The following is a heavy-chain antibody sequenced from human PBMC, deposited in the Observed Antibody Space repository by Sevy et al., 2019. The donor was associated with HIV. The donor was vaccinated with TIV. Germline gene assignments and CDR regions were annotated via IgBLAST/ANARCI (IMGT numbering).Heavy chain of an antibody. D-gene: IGHD3-10*01. CDR3: AREIIGVSGRGVDY. Sequence: GGSLRLSCAASGFTFSDYYMSWIRQAPGKGLEWISYISSSGSSICYADSVKGRFTISRDNAKNSLYLQMSSLRAEDTAVFYCAREIIGVSGRGVDYWGQGTLVTVSS. CDR2: ISSSGSSI. CDR1: GFTFSDYY. V-gene: IGHV3-11*01. J-gene: IGHJ4*02.